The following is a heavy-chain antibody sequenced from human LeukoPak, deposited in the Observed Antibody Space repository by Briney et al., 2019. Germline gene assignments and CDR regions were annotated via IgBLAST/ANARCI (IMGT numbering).Heavy chain of an antibody. V-gene: IGHV3-64D*06. D-gene: IGHD2-8*02. CDR2: ISTNGGST. J-gene: IGHJ5*02. CDR3: VKDGSGPGDNWFDP. Sequence: QSGGALRLSCSGSGFTFSSNAMHWVRQAPGKGLEYVSGISTNGGSTYYANSVKGRFTISRDNSKNTLDLQMSSLRAEDTAVYYCVKDGSGPGDNWFDPWGQGTLVTVSP. CDR1: GFTFSSNA.